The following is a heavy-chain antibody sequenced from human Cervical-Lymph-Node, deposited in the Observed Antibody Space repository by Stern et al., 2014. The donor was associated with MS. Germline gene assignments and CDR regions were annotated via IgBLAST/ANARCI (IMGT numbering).Heavy chain of an antibody. J-gene: IGHJ4*02. V-gene: IGHV3-11*01. CDR1: GFTFSDYY. CDR2: ISSSGSTI. Sequence: VQLVQSGGGLVKPGGSLRLSCAASGFTFSDYYMSWIRQAPGKGLEWVSYISSSGSTIYYADSVKGRFTISRDNAKNSLYLQMNSLRAEDTAVYCARDSPSWGWCFDYWGQGTLVTVSS. D-gene: IGHD6-19*01. CDR3: ARDSPSWGWCFDY.